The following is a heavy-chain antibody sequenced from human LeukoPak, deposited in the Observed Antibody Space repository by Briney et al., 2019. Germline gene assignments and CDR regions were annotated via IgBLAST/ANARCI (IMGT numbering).Heavy chain of an antibody. V-gene: IGHV4-59*01. D-gene: IGHD3-22*01. CDR3: ARFMSRYYYDSSGYGLFDI. J-gene: IGHJ3*02. CDR1: GGSISSYY. Sequence: SETLSLTCTVSGGSISSYYWSWIRQPPGRGLEWIGYIYYSGSTNYNPSLKSRVTISVDTSKNQFSLKLSSVTAADTAAYYCARFMSRYYYDSSGYGLFDIWGQGTMVTVSS. CDR2: IYYSGST.